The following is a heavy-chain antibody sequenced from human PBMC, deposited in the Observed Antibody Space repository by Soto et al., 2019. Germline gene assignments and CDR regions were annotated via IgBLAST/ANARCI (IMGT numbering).Heavy chain of an antibody. V-gene: IGHV3-21*01. J-gene: IGHJ3*01. Sequence: EVQLVESGGGLVKPGGSLRLSCAASGFTFSSYTMNWVRQAPGKGLEWVSTITTGSTSIYYADSVKGRFTISRDNAKNSLYLQMNSLRVEDTAVYYCARVQWLASRFWGRGTMVTVSS. CDR3: ARVQWLASRF. CDR2: ITTGSTSI. CDR1: GFTFSSYT. D-gene: IGHD6-19*01.